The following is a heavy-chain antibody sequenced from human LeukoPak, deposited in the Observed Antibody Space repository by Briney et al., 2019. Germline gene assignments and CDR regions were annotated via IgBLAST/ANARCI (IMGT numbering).Heavy chain of an antibody. V-gene: IGHV3-7*01. CDR1: GFTFSNYW. J-gene: IGHJ4*02. CDR2: IKQDGSEK. CDR3: AKDLWSGYSYGYLDY. Sequence: GGSLRLSCAVSGFTFSNYWMTWVRQTPGKGLEWVASIKQDGSEKYYVDSVKGRFTISRDNAKNSLYLQMNSLRAEDTAVYYCAKDLWSGYSYGYLDYWGQGTLVTVSS. D-gene: IGHD5-18*01.